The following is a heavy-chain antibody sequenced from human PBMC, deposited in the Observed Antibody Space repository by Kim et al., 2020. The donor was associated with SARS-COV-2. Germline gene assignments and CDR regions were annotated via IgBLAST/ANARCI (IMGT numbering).Heavy chain of an antibody. CDR2: IDMGGSAT. D-gene: IGHD3-3*01. J-gene: IGHJ6*02. CDR1: GFSFSSNL. CDR3: AVNPDDGLDV. Sequence: GGSLRLSCAASGFSFSSNLMHWVRQVPGKGLVWVSRIDMGGSATYYADSVKGRFTISRDNARNTLYLQMNSLRPEDTAVYYCAVNPDDGLDVWGQGTTVTVSS. V-gene: IGHV3-74*01.